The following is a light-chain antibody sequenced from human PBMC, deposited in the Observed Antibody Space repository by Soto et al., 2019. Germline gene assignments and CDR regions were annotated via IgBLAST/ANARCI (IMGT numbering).Light chain of an antibody. V-gene: IGLV2-14*01. J-gene: IGLJ2*01. CDR3: SSYTSSTTLSI. CDR1: SSDVGGYNY. CDR2: DVT. Sequence: QSVLTQPPSASGSPGQSVTIACTGTSSDVGGYNYVSWYQQHPGNAPKLIIYDVTNRPSGVSNRFSGSKSGDTASLTISGLLAEDEADYYCSSYTSSTTLSIFGGGTKVTVL.